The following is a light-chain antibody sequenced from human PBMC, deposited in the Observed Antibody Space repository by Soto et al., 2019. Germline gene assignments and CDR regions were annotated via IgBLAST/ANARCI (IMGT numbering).Light chain of an antibody. CDR3: LQYGNSPRT. Sequence: ETVLTQSPGTLPLSPGEAATLSCRASQRVNSNYLAWYQQSPGQAPRLLIYAASNRATGIPDRFSGSGSGTDFTLTISRLEPEDFAVYYCLQYGNSPRTFGQGTKVDIK. CDR1: QRVNSNY. CDR2: AAS. V-gene: IGKV3-20*01. J-gene: IGKJ1*01.